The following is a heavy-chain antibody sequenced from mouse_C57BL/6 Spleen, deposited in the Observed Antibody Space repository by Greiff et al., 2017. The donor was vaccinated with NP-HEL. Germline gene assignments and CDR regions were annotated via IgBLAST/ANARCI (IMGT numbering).Heavy chain of an antibody. CDR1: GYTFTSYW. D-gene: IGHD1-1*01. Sequence: QVQLQQPGAELVKPGASVKLSCKASGYTFTSYWMQWVKQRPGQGLEWIGEIDSSASYTNYNQKFKGKATLTVDTSSSTAYMQLSSLTSEYSAVYYCAKKIYGAWFAYWGQGTLVTVSA. CDR2: IDSSASYT. V-gene: IGHV1-50*01. CDR3: AKKIYGAWFAY. J-gene: IGHJ3*01.